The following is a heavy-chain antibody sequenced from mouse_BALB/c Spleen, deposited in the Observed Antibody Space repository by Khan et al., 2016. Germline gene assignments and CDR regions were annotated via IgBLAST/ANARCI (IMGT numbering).Heavy chain of an antibody. CDR3: ARDYGSSYDWFAY. V-gene: IGHV1-12*01. J-gene: IGHJ3*01. Sequence: QVQLKQSGAELVKPGASVKMSCKASGYKITSYNMHWVKQTPGQGLEWIGTIYPGNGDTSYNQKFKGKATLTADKSSNTAYMQVISLTSEDSAVYYCARDYGSSYDWFAYWGQGTLVTVSA. D-gene: IGHD1-1*01. CDR2: IYPGNGDT. CDR1: GYKITSYN.